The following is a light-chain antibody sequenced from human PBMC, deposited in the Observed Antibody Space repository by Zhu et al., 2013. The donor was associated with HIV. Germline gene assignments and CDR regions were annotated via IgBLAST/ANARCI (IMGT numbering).Light chain of an antibody. J-gene: IGKJ2*04. V-gene: IGKV3-15*01. CDR3: QQYNNGCS. Sequence: EILMTQSPATLSVSPGERVTLSCRASQSVRNNVAWYQQQPGQAPRLLIYGASTRATGIPARFSGSGSGTEFSLTISSLQSEDFAVYYCQQYNNGCSFGQGTKLEIK. CDR1: QSVRNN. CDR2: GAS.